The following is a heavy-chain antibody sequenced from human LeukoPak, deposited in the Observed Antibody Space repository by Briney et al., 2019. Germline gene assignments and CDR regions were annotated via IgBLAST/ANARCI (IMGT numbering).Heavy chain of an antibody. D-gene: IGHD3-22*01. J-gene: IGHJ4*02. CDR2: IYTSGST. CDR1: GGSISSYY. CDR3: ARVGYYYDSD. Sequence: SETLSLTCTVSGGSISSYYWSWIRQPAGKGLEWVGRIYTSGSTNYNPSLNSPVTMSVDTSKNPFSLKLSSVTAADTAVYYCARVGYYYDSDWGQGTLVTVSS. V-gene: IGHV4-4*07.